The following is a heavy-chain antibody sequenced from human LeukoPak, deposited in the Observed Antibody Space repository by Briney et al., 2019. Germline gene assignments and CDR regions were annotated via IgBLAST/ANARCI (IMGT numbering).Heavy chain of an antibody. D-gene: IGHD1-1*01. V-gene: IGHV4-59*01. CDR3: ARYVPVKTGPSRVSFDY. CDR2: IYYSGST. CDR1: GVSTCSFY. Sequence: SETLSLTCTVSGVSTCSFYCSWIREPPGEGVEWSWDIYYSGSTNYNPPLTSRDTLSVDTSTNQCSLKLSSVTAADTAVYFCARYVPVKTGPSRVSFDYWGQGILVSVSS. J-gene: IGHJ4*02.